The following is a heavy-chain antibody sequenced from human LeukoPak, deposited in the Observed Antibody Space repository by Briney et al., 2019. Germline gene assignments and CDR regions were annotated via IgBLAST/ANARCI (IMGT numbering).Heavy chain of an antibody. J-gene: IGHJ4*02. Sequence: GSLRLSCAASGFTFSSFEMNWVRQGPGKGLEWVSYISNNGYTIYYADSVKGRFTISRDNAKNSLYLQMNSLRAEDTAVYYCAREEGGDSSGWALDYWGQGTLVTVSS. V-gene: IGHV3-48*03. CDR2: ISNNGYTI. CDR1: GFTFSSFE. CDR3: AREEGGDSSGWALDY. D-gene: IGHD6-19*01.